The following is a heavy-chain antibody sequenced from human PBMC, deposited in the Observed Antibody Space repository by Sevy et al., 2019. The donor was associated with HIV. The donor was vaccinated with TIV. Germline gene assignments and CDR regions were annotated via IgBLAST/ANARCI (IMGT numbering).Heavy chain of an antibody. D-gene: IGHD2-2*01. CDR1: GGSISSYY. V-gene: IGHV4-59*01. CDR3: ARDQGYCSSTSCYSYFDY. CDR2: IYYSGST. Sequence: SETLSLTCTVSGGSISSYYWSWIRQPPGKVLEWIGYIYYSGSTNYSPSLKSRVTISVDTSKNQFSLKLSSVTAADTAVYYCARDQGYCSSTSCYSYFDYWGQGTLVTVSS. J-gene: IGHJ4*02.